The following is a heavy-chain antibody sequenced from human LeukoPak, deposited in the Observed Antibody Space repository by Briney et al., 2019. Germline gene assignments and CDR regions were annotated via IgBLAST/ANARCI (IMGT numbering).Heavy chain of an antibody. J-gene: IGHJ5*02. CDR1: GGSISIYY. Sequence: SETLSLTCTVSGGSISIYYWSWIRQPPGKGLEWIGYIYYSGSTNYNPSLKSRVTISVDTSKNQFSLKLSSVTAADTAVYYCARGTYYYGSGSNWFDPWGQGTLVTVSS. V-gene: IGHV4-59*01. D-gene: IGHD3-10*01. CDR3: ARGTYYYGSGSNWFDP. CDR2: IYYSGST.